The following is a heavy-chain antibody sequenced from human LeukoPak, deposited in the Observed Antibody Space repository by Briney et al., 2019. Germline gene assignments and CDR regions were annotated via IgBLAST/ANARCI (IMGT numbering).Heavy chain of an antibody. CDR3: ARTSPSGVFDY. CDR1: GSSISSGGYS. J-gene: IGHJ4*02. V-gene: IGHV4-30-2*01. CDR2: VYHSGST. Sequence: SETLSLTCAVSGSSISSGGYSWSWIRQLPGKGLEWIGYVYHSGSTYYNPSLKSRVTISVDRSKNQFSLKLSSVTAADTAVYYCARTSPSGVFDYWGQGTLVTVSS. D-gene: IGHD3-3*01.